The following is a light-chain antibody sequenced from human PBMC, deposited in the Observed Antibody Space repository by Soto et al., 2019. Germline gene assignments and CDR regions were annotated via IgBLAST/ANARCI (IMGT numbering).Light chain of an antibody. Sequence: DIVLTQSPATLSSSPGQRATLSCRASQSLESSLVWYQQKPGQAPRLLIYDASNRVTGIPARFSGSGSGTDFTLSISRLEPEDFAVYYCHQYGSSPQTFGQGTKVDIK. V-gene: IGKV3-20*01. CDR2: DAS. J-gene: IGKJ1*01. CDR3: HQYGSSPQT. CDR1: QSLESS.